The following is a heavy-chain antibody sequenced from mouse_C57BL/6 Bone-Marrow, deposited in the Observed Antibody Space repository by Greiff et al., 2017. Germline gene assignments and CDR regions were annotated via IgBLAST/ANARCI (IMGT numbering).Heavy chain of an antibody. D-gene: IGHD2-3*01. Sequence: VQLQQSGPELVKPGASVKIPCKASGYTFTDYNMDWVKQSHGKSLEWIGDINPNNGGTNYNQKFKGKATLTVDKSSSTAYMELRSLTSEDTAVYYCARSGSYDGYYGFAYWGQGTLVTVSA. CDR3: ARSGSYDGYYGFAY. J-gene: IGHJ3*01. CDR2: INPNNGGT. CDR1: GYTFTDYN. V-gene: IGHV1-18*01.